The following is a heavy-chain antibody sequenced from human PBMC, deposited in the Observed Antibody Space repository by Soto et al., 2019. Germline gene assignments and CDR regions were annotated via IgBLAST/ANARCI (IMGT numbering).Heavy chain of an antibody. Sequence: ESVGGVVQPGRSLRLSCAASGFTFSSHGMHWVRQAPGKGLEWVAVIWYDGSNKYYADYVKGRFTISRDNSKNMVYLQMNNLRAEDTAVYYCARWDDGLKFDPWGQGTLVSVSS. J-gene: IGHJ5*02. CDR1: GFTFSSHG. V-gene: IGHV3-33*01. D-gene: IGHD1-26*01. CDR3: ARWDDGLKFDP. CDR2: IWYDGSNK.